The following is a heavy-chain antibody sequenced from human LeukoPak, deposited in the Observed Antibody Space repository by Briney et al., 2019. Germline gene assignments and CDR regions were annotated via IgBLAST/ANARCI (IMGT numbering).Heavy chain of an antibody. Sequence: PGGSLRLSCAASGFTFRSYGLSWFRQAPGKGLEWVSYISSAGGNINYADPVKGRFIISRDNGKNSLYLQMNSLRAEDTAVYYCAIWMGNNGDFTGPLDYWGQGTLVTVSS. D-gene: IGHD2-8*01. CDR2: ISSAGGNI. CDR1: GFTFRSYG. CDR3: AIWMGNNGDFTGPLDY. J-gene: IGHJ4*02. V-gene: IGHV3-48*01.